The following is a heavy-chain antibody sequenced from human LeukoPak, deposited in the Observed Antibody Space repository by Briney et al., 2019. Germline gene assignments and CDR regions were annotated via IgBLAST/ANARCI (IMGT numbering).Heavy chain of an antibody. CDR2: IIPIFGTA. Sequence: ASVKVSCKASGGTRSSYAISWVRQAPGQGLEWMGRIIPIFGTANYAQKFQGRVTITTDESTSTAYMELSSLRSEDTAVYYCARGEGMVPYYYYMDVWGKGTTVTVSS. CDR1: GGTRSSYA. V-gene: IGHV1-69*05. D-gene: IGHD4/OR15-4a*01. J-gene: IGHJ6*03. CDR3: ARGEGMVPYYYYMDV.